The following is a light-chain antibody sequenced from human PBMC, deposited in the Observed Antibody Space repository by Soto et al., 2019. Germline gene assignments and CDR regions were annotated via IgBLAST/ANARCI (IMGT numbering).Light chain of an antibody. Sequence: NFMLTQPPSVSESPGKTVIISCTRSSGGIASNYVQWYQQRPGSSPTTVIYEDNQRPSGVSDRFSGSIDSSSNSASLTISGLETEDEADYFCQSYDATNQVFGGGTQLTVL. CDR1: SGGIASNY. CDR3: QSYDATNQV. J-gene: IGLJ3*02. CDR2: EDN. V-gene: IGLV6-57*01.